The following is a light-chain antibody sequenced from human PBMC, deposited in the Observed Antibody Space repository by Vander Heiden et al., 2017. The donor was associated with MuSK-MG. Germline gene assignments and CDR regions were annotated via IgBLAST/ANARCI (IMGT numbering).Light chain of an antibody. CDR2: DAS. CDR1: QGISSA. CDR3: QQVTSSPPT. J-gene: IGKJ4*01. Sequence: AIQLTQSPSSLSASVGDRVTITCRASQGISSALAWYQQKPGKAPKLLIYDASSLVSGVPSTFSRTGSVTDFTLTISSLQPQAFATYYCQQVTSSPPTFGAPTNVEIQ. V-gene: IGKV1-13*02.